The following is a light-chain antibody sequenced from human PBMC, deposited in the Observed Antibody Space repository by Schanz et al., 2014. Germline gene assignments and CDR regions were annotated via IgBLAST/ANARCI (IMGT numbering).Light chain of an antibody. CDR1: SGSVSASFF. Sequence: QTVVTQEPSFSVSPGGTVTLTCGLNSGSVSASFFPSWYQQTPGQAPRTLIYSTNTRSSGVPDRFSGSILGDKAALTITGAQADDESDYYCVLYMGSGSWVFGGGTKVTVL. CDR3: VLYMGSGSWV. V-gene: IGLV8-61*01. J-gene: IGLJ3*02. CDR2: STN.